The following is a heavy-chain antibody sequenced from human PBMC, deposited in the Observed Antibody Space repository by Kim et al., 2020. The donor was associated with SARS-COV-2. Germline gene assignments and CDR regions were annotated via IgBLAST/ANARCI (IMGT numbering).Heavy chain of an antibody. CDR3: AKGRGGYSGPFDY. Sequence: GGSLRLSCAASGFTFDDYAMHWVRQAPGKGLEWVSGISWNSGSIGYADSVKGRFTISRDNAKNSLYLQMNSLRAEDTAVYYCAKGRGGYSGPFDYWGQGT. CDR2: ISWNSGSI. D-gene: IGHD1-26*01. CDR1: GFTFDDYA. J-gene: IGHJ4*02. V-gene: IGHV3-9*01.